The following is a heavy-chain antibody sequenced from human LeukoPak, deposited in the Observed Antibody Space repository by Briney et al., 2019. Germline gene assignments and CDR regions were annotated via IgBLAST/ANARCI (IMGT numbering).Heavy chain of an antibody. J-gene: IGHJ4*02. Sequence: SETLSLTCTVSGGSISSGSYYWSWIRQPAGKGLEWIGRFYTSGSTNYNPSLNIRVTISVDTSKNQFSLKLSSVTAADTAVYYCARDSSNWGTIDYWGQGTLVTVSS. CDR2: FYTSGST. V-gene: IGHV4-61*02. D-gene: IGHD7-27*01. CDR3: ARDSSNWGTIDY. CDR1: GGSISSGSYY.